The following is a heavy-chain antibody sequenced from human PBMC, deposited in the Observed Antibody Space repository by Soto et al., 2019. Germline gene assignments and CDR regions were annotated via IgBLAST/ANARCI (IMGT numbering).Heavy chain of an antibody. CDR2: ISSSSSYI. CDR3: ARERPAAMGAYSYYYMDV. J-gene: IGHJ6*03. D-gene: IGHD2-2*01. Sequence: EVQLVESGGGLVKPGGSLRLSCAASGFTFSSYSMNWVRQAPGKGLEWVSSISSSSSYIYYADSVKGRFTISSDNAKNSLYLQMNSLRAEDTAVYYCARERPAAMGAYSYYYMDVWGKGTTVTVSS. V-gene: IGHV3-21*01. CDR1: GFTFSSYS.